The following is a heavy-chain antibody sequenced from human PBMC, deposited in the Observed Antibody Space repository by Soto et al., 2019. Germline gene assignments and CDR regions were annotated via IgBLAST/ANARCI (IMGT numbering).Heavy chain of an antibody. CDR2: ITAYNGNT. CDR1: GYTFSRYG. Sequence: GASVKVSCKVSGYTFSRYGISWVRQAPGQGLEWMGWITAYNGNTNYAQNFQGWVTMTRDTSISTAYMELSRLRSDDTAVYYCAREWGKICSGGSCPHNYYDSSGYQNWFDPWGQGTLVTVSS. V-gene: IGHV1-18*01. CDR3: AREWGKICSGGSCPHNYYDSSGYQNWFDP. D-gene: IGHD3-22*01. J-gene: IGHJ5*02.